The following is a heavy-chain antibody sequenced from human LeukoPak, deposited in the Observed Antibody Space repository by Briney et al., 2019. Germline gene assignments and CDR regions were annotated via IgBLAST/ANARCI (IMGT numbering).Heavy chain of an antibody. CDR1: GFTFSSYA. CDR3: AKGYSIAARDGCDY. D-gene: IGHD6-6*01. J-gene: IGHJ4*02. Sequence: PGGSLRLSCAASGFTFSSYAMSWVRQAPGKGLEWVSAISGSGGSTYYADSVRGRFTISRDNSKDTLYLQMNSLRAEDTAVYYCAKGYSIAARDGCDYWGQGTLVTVSS. CDR2: ISGSGGST. V-gene: IGHV3-23*01.